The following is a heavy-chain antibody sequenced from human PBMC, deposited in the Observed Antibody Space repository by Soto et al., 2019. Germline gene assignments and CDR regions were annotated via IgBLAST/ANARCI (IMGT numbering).Heavy chain of an antibody. Sequence: EVQLVESGGGLVNPGGSLRISCAASGFTFSRYSMNWVRQAPGKGLEWVSSISSRSSYIYFADSVRGRFTISRDNAKNSLYLQMDSLRAEDTGVYYCSRDSAGTTESVRCDPWGQGTLVTGSS. D-gene: IGHD1-7*01. CDR1: GFTFSRYS. CDR3: SRDSAGTTESVRCDP. J-gene: IGHJ5*02. CDR2: ISSRSSYI. V-gene: IGHV3-21*01.